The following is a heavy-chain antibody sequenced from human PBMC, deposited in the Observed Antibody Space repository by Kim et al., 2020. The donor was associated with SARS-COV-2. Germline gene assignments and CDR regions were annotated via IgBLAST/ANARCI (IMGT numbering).Heavy chain of an antibody. CDR2: IYYSGST. J-gene: IGHJ4*02. CDR3: AGLRYFGWLRGWYFGC. Sequence: SETLSLTCTVSGGSISSGGYYWSWIRQHPGKGLEWIGYIYYSGSTYYNPSLKSRVTISVDTSKNQFSLKLSSVTAADTAVYYWAGLRYFGWLRGWYFGCWGQGTLVTVSS. D-gene: IGHD3-9*01. V-gene: IGHV4-31*03. CDR1: GGSISSGGYY.